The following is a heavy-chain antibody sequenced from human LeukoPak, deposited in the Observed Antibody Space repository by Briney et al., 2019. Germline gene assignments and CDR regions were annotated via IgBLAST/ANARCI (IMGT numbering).Heavy chain of an antibody. Sequence: PSETLSLTCAVSGGSISSSNWWSWVRQPPGKGLEWIGEIYHSGSTNYNPSLMSRVTISVDMSKNQFSLMLSSVTAADTAVYYCAREGYYDSSGYLNHNAFDIWGQGTTVTVSS. J-gene: IGHJ3*02. CDR2: IYHSGST. V-gene: IGHV4-4*02. CDR3: AREGYYDSSGYLNHNAFDI. CDR1: GGSISSSNW. D-gene: IGHD3-22*01.